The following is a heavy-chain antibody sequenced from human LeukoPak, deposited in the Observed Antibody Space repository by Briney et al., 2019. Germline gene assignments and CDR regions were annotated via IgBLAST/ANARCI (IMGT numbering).Heavy chain of an antibody. Sequence: PGGSLRLSCAASRFTFSRYWMTWVRQAPEKELEWVASIKLDGSEKYYVDSVKGRFTISRENANNSLYLQMNSLRPGDTGVYYCVRVASGGDLGDAFDIWGQGTKVTVSS. CDR2: IKLDGSEK. CDR1: RFTFSRYW. J-gene: IGHJ3*02. V-gene: IGHV3-7*01. D-gene: IGHD1-26*01. CDR3: VRVASGGDLGDAFDI.